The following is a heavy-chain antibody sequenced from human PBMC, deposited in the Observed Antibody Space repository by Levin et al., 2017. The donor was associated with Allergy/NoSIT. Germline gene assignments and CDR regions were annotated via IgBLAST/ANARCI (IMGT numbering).Heavy chain of an antibody. D-gene: IGHD1-7*01. CDR2: IYYSDTT. CDR1: GGSISRHY. Sequence: KAGGSLRLSCTVSGGSISRHYWSWIRQPPGKGLEWIGDIYYSDTTSYNPSLKSRVTISADTSKSQFSLTLTSVTAADTAVYYCARQFGYNWNYFFDYWGQGTLVTVSS. CDR3: ARQFGYNWNYFFDY. V-gene: IGHV4-59*08. J-gene: IGHJ4*02.